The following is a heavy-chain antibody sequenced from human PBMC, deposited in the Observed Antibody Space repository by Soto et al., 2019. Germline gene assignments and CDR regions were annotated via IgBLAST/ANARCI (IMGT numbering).Heavy chain of an antibody. Sequence: QVQLVQSGAEVKKPGSSVKVSCKASGGTFSSYAISWVRQAPGQGLEWMGGIIPIFGTENYAQKFQGRVTIIADEFTSTAYMELSSLRSEATAVYYCARSLPYSSSSYYFDYWGQGTVVSVSS. CDR1: GGTFSSYA. J-gene: IGHJ4*02. CDR3: ARSLPYSSSSYYFDY. CDR2: IIPIFGTE. V-gene: IGHV1-69*12. D-gene: IGHD6-13*01.